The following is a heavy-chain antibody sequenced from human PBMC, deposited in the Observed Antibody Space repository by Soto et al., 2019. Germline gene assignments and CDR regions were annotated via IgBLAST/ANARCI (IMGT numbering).Heavy chain of an antibody. D-gene: IGHD3-10*01. J-gene: IGHJ5*02. CDR3: ARGQTMVRGTFIWFDP. CDR1: GGSISSYY. CDR2: IYYSGST. Sequence: PSETLSLTCTVSGGSISSYYWSWIRQPPGKGLEWIGYIYYSGSTNYNPSLKSRVTISVDTSKNQFSLKLSSVTAADTAVYYCARGQTMVRGTFIWFDPWGQGTLVTVSS. V-gene: IGHV4-59*01.